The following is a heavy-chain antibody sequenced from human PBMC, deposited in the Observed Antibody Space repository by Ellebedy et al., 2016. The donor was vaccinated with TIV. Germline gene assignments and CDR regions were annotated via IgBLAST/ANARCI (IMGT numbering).Heavy chain of an antibody. V-gene: IGHV3-33*01. CDR2: IWYDGSNK. J-gene: IGHJ4*02. CDR1: GFTFGSFG. Sequence: GESLKISCAVSGFTFGSFGMHWVRQAPGKGLEWVAVIWYDGSNKYYADSVKGRFTISRDNSKNTLYLQMNSLRAEDTAVYYCARDDVGQCDYWGQGTLVTVSS. CDR3: ARDDVGQCDY. D-gene: IGHD6-19*01.